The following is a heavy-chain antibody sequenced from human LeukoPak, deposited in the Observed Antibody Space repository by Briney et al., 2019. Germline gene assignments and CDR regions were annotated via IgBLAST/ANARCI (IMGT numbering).Heavy chain of an antibody. Sequence: SGGSLRLSCAASGFTSSSYSMNWVRQAPGKGLEWVSYISSSSSTIYYADSVKGRFTISRDNAKNSLYLQMNSLRAEDTAVYYCARDLYGSGSYYMDAWGKGTTVTVSS. CDR2: ISSSSSTI. CDR1: GFTSSSYS. D-gene: IGHD3-10*01. J-gene: IGHJ6*03. V-gene: IGHV3-48*01. CDR3: ARDLYGSGSYYMDA.